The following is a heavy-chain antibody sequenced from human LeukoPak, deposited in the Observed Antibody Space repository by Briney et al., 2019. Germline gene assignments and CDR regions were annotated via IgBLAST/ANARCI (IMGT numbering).Heavy chain of an antibody. V-gene: IGHV3-33*08. CDR1: GFTFSSYG. J-gene: IGHJ4*02. CDR2: IWYDGSNK. D-gene: IGHD3-10*01. Sequence: AGGSLRLSCAASGFTFSSYGMHWVRQAPGKGLEWVAVIWYDGSNKYYADSVKGRFTISRDNSKNTLYLQMNSLRAEDMAVYYCARGTDYYNSGDPYWGQGTLVTVSS. CDR3: ARGTDYYNSGDPY.